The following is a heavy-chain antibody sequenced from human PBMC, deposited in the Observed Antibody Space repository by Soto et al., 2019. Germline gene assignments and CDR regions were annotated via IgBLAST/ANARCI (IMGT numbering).Heavy chain of an antibody. D-gene: IGHD1-7*01. V-gene: IGHV1-46*02. CDR2: ITPSSGST. CDR1: GYTFNNYF. CDR3: ARDLVPIWNYVGLAPGAQHWFDP. J-gene: IGHJ5*02. Sequence: QVQLVQSGAEVRKPGASVKVSCKASGYTFNNYFMHWVRQAPAQGLEWMGVITPSSGSTTYAPRAQGRLTMTRDTSTSTVYMEPRSLRSEDTAVYFCARDLVPIWNYVGLAPGAQHWFDPWGQGTLVTVSS.